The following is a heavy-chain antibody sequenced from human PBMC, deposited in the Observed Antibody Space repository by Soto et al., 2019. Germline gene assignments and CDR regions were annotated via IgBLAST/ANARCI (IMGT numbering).Heavy chain of an antibody. CDR1: GFTFSSYA. D-gene: IGHD2-2*01. Sequence: GGSLRLSSAASGFTFSSYAMTLVRQAPGKGLEWVSGITGSGGDTYYADTVRGRFTISRDNSKNTLSLQMNRLRAEDMAIYYCAKDEAGGVVVWSCYYAMGVWGQGTTVTVSS. J-gene: IGHJ6*01. CDR3: AKDEAGGVVVWSCYYAMGV. CDR2: ITGSGGDT. V-gene: IGHV3-23*01.